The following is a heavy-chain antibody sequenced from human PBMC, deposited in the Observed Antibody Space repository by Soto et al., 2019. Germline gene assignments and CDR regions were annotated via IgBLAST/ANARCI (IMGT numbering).Heavy chain of an antibody. J-gene: IGHJ6*02. CDR2: ISGSGGST. D-gene: IGHD3-22*01. CDR3: ANPQASGYPSLYYGMDV. V-gene: IGHV3-23*01. CDR1: GFTFSSYA. Sequence: GGSLRLSCAASGFTFSSYAMSWVRQAPGKGLEWVSAISGSGGSTYYADSVKGRFTISRDNSKNTLYLQMNSLRAEDTAVYYCANPQASGYPSLYYGMDVWGQGTTVTVSS.